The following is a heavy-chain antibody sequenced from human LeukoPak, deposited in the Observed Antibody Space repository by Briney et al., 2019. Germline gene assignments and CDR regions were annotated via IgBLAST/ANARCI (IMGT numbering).Heavy chain of an antibody. D-gene: IGHD2-8*01. Sequence: ASVKVSCKASGYTFTASYMQWARQAPGQGLEWMGRINPSNGDTEYEQKFQGRVTMTRDTSISTVYMELSRLTSDDTAVYYCARSWCGMDVWGQGTTVTVSS. CDR2: INPSNGDT. J-gene: IGHJ6*02. CDR3: ARSWCGMDV. CDR1: GYTFTASY. V-gene: IGHV1-2*06.